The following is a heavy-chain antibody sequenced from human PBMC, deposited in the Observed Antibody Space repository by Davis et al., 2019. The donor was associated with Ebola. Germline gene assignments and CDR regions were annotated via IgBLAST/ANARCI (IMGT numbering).Heavy chain of an antibody. CDR1: GGSVSSGSYY. Sequence: SETLSLTCTVSGGSVSSGSYYWSWIRQPPGKGLEWIGYIYYSGSTNYNPSLKSRVTISVDTSKNQFSLKLSSVTAADTAVYYCARAPGYGIFDYWGQGTLVTVSS. D-gene: IGHD1-1*01. V-gene: IGHV4-61*01. J-gene: IGHJ4*02. CDR3: ARAPGYGIFDY. CDR2: IYYSGST.